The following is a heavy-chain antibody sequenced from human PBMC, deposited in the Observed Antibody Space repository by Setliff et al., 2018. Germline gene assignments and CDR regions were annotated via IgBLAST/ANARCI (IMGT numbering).Heavy chain of an antibody. CDR2: INAGNGNT. V-gene: IGHV1-3*01. Sequence: ASVKVSCKASGYTFTSYAMHWVRQAPGQRLEWMGWINAGNGNTKYSQKFQGRVTITRDTSASTAYMELSSLRSEDTAVYYCARTYYNFWSALDYYYYGMDVWGQGTTVTVSS. D-gene: IGHD3-3*01. J-gene: IGHJ6*02. CDR3: ARTYYNFWSALDYYYYGMDV. CDR1: GYTFTSYA.